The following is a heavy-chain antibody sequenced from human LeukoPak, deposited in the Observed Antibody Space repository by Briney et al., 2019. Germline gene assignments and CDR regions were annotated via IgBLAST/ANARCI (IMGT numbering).Heavy chain of an antibody. CDR1: GGSISSGDYY. V-gene: IGHV4-30-4*08. CDR3: ARLRMGMGSVDY. CDR2: IYYSGST. D-gene: IGHD7-27*01. J-gene: IGHJ4*02. Sequence: TSQTLSLTCTVSGGSISSGDYYWSWTRQPPGKGLEWIGYIYYSGSTYYNPSLKSRVTISVDTSKNQFSLKLSSVTAADTAVYYCARLRMGMGSVDYWGQGTLVTVSS.